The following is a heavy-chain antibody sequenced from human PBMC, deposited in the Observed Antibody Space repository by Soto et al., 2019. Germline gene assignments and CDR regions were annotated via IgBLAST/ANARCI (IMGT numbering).Heavy chain of an antibody. Sequence: GESLKISCAASGFTFSSYGMHWVRQAPGKGLEWVAVIWYDGSNKYYADSVKGRFTISRDNSKKTLYLQMNSLRAEDTAVYYCARGWAMVRGVPHYYYYMDVWGKGTTVTVSS. CDR3: ARGWAMVRGVPHYYYYMDV. J-gene: IGHJ6*03. D-gene: IGHD3-10*01. V-gene: IGHV3-33*01. CDR2: IWYDGSNK. CDR1: GFTFSSYG.